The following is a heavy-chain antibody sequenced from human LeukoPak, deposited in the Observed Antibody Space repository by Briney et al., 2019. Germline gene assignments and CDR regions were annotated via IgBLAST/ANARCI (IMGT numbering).Heavy chain of an antibody. Sequence: GGSLRLSCAASGFTFSSYAMHWVRQAPGQGLEWVAVISYDGSNKYYADSVKGRFTISRDNSKNTLYLQMNSLRAEDTAVYYCARDHPITIFGVVTYYFDYWGQGTLVTVSS. D-gene: IGHD3-3*01. CDR1: GFTFSSYA. V-gene: IGHV3-30-3*01. CDR3: ARDHPITIFGVVTYYFDY. J-gene: IGHJ4*02. CDR2: ISYDGSNK.